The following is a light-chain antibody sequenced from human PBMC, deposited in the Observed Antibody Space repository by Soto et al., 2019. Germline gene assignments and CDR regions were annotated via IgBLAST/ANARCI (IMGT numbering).Light chain of an antibody. V-gene: IGLV2-14*01. CDR2: EVS. J-gene: IGLJ3*02. CDR3: SSYTTSGTPV. CDR1: SSDVGGYNY. Sequence: QSALTQPASVSGSPGQSITISCTGTSSDVGGYNYLSWYQQHPGKAPRVMIYEVSNRPSGVSNRFSGSTSGNTASLTISGLQAEDAADYFCSSYTTSGTPVFGGGTKVTVL.